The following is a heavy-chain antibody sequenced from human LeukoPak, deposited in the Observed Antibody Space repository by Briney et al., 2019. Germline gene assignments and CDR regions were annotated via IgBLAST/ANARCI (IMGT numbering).Heavy chain of an antibody. CDR3: AKGAYYGSGRHGGWFDP. CDR2: ISSYSGDT. V-gene: IGHV1-2*02. D-gene: IGHD3-10*01. J-gene: IGHJ5*02. CDR1: GYTFTSYG. Sequence: GASVKVSCKASGYTFTSYGINWVRQAPGQGLEWMGWISSYSGDTNYARKFQGRVTMTRDTSINTAYMELSRLTSDDTAVYYCAKGAYYGSGRHGGWFDPWGQGTLVTASS.